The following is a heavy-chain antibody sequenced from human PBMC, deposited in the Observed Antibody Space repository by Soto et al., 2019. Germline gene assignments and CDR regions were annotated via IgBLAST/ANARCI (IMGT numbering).Heavy chain of an antibody. Sequence: GGSLRLSCAASGFTFSSHWMNWVRQAPGKGLEWVANIKQDGSEKYYVDSVKGRFTISRDNAKDSLYLQMNSLRAEDTAVYYCARSEPATTSGSYYYYMDVWGKGTTVTVSS. CDR2: IKQDGSEK. J-gene: IGHJ6*03. D-gene: IGHD1-1*01. V-gene: IGHV3-7*01. CDR3: ARSEPATTSGSYYYYMDV. CDR1: GFTFSSHW.